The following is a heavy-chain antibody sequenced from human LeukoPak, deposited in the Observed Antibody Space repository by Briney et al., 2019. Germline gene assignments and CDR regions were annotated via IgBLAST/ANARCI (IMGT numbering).Heavy chain of an antibody. Sequence: PGGSLRLSCAASGFTLSSYSMNWVRQAPGKGLEWVSSISSSSSYIYYADSLKGRFTISRDNAKNSLYLQMNSLRAEDTAVYYCAPLRFLESPFDYWGQGTLVTVSS. V-gene: IGHV3-21*01. CDR3: APLRFLESPFDY. J-gene: IGHJ4*02. CDR2: ISSSSSYI. D-gene: IGHD3-3*01. CDR1: GFTLSSYS.